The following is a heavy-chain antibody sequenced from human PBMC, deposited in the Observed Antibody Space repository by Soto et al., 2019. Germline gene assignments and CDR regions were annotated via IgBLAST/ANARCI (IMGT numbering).Heavy chain of an antibody. CDR3: ARGDYSNHYYYYGMDV. CDR2: INPNSGGT. Sequence: GASVKVSCKASGYTFTGYYMHWVRQAPGQGLEWMGWINPNSGGTNYAQKFQGWVTMTRDTSISTAYMELSRLRSDDTAVYYCARGDYSNHYYYYGMDVWGQGTTVTVSS. CDR1: GYTFTGYY. V-gene: IGHV1-2*04. D-gene: IGHD4-4*01. J-gene: IGHJ6*02.